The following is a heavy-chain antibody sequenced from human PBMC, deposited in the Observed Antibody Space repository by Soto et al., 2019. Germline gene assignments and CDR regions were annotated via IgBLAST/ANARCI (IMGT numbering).Heavy chain of an antibody. Sequence: QSGGSLRLSCAAPGFTFSSYWMHWVRQAPGKGLVWVSRINPDGSSTSYADSVKGRFTISRDNAKNTLYLQMNSLRDEDTAVYYCARDRFDQPDYYYYYGMDVWGQGTTVTVSS. CDR2: INPDGSST. V-gene: IGHV3-74*01. CDR1: GFTFSSYW. D-gene: IGHD3-3*01. CDR3: ARDRFDQPDYYYYYGMDV. J-gene: IGHJ6*02.